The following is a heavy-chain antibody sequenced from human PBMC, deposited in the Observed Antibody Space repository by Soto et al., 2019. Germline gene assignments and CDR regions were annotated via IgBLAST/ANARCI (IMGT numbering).Heavy chain of an antibody. J-gene: IGHJ6*03. D-gene: IGHD3-10*01. CDR2: ISGSGGST. V-gene: IGHV3-23*01. CDR1: GFTFSSYA. Sequence: PGGSLRLSCAASGFTFSSYAMSWVRQAPGKGLEWVSAISGSGGSTYYADSVKGRFTISRDNSKNTLYLQMNSLRAEDTAVYYCAKEGTTYYYYYYYMDVWGKGTTVTVSS. CDR3: AKEGTTYYYYYYYMDV.